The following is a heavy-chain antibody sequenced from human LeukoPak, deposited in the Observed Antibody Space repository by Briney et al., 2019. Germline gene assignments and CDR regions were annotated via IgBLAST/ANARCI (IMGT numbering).Heavy chain of an antibody. CDR1: GFTFSSYA. J-gene: IGHJ4*02. V-gene: IGHV3-30-3*01. CDR3: ARDLGDLYYFDY. CDR2: ISYDGSNK. Sequence: PGGSLRLSCAASGFTFSSYAMHWVRQAPGKGLEWVAVISYDGSNKYYADSVKGRFTISRDNSKNTLYLQMNSLRAEDTAVYYCARDLGDLYYFDYWGQGTLVTVSS. D-gene: IGHD3-10*01.